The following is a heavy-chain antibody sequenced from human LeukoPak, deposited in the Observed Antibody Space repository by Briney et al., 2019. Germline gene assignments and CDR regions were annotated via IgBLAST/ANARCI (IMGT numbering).Heavy chain of an antibody. CDR2: IYTSWST. CDR1: GGSISSYY. V-gene: IGHV4-4*07. Sequence: KASETLSLTCTVSGGSISSYYLSWIRQPAGKGLEWIGRIYTSWSTNYHASLKSRSSMSVDTVKNQFSLTLTSVTAADTDVFYCARENSGSYREFDYWGQGTLVTVSS. CDR3: ARENSGSYREFDY. D-gene: IGHD1-26*01. J-gene: IGHJ4*02.